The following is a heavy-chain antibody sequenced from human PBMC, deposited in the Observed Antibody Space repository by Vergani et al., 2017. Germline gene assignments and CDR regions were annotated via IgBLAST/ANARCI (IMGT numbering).Heavy chain of an antibody. Sequence: QVQLVQSGAEVKKPGSSVKVSCKASGGTFSSYAISWVRQAPGQGLEWMGGIIPIFGTANYAQKLQGRVTMTTDTSTSTAYMELRSLRSDDTAVYYCARGPPITMVRGVIEIPFDYWGQGTLVTVSS. CDR3: ARGPPITMVRGVIEIPFDY. D-gene: IGHD3-10*01. J-gene: IGHJ4*02. CDR2: IIPIFGTA. V-gene: IGHV1-69*06. CDR1: GGTFSSYA.